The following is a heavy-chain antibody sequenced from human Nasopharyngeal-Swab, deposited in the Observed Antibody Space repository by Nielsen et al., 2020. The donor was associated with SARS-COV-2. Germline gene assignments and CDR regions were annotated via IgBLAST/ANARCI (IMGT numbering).Heavy chain of an antibody. CDR3: ARDDYGDYGYFGH. CDR1: GYTLTGYY. J-gene: IGHJ4*02. D-gene: IGHD4-17*01. CDR2: INPHSRGT. V-gene: IGHV1-2*02. Sequence: ASVKVSCKDSGYTLTGYYMHWVRQAPGQGLEWMGWINPHSRGTKYAQKFQGRVTMTSDTSINTAYMELRRLRSDDTAVYYCARDDYGDYGYFGHWGQGTLVTVSS.